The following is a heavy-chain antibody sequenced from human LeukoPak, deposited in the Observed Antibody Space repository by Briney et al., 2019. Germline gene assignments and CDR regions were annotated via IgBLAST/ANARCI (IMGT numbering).Heavy chain of an antibody. Sequence: GGSLRLSCAASGFTFDDYAMHWVRQAPGKGLEWVSGISWDSGRIGYADSVKGRFTISRDNAKNSLYLQMNSLRAEDMALYYCARVVGARGGGFDYWGQGTLVTVSS. V-gene: IGHV3-9*03. CDR1: GFTFDDYA. J-gene: IGHJ4*02. D-gene: IGHD1-26*01. CDR2: ISWDSGRI. CDR3: ARVVGARGGGFDY.